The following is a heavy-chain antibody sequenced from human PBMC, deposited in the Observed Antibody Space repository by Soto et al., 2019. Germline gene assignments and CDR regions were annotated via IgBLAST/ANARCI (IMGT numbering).Heavy chain of an antibody. Sequence: EVQLVESGGGLVKPGGSLRLSCAASGFTFSDYTMNWVRQAPGKGLEWVSSISGYTSYIYYADSVKGRFTISRDNAKNSLYLQMDNLRAEDTAVYYCARDLRPFDPYSLCRGTSCYNTWFDPWGQGTLVTVSS. J-gene: IGHJ5*02. CDR2: ISGYTSYI. V-gene: IGHV3-21*02. CDR1: GFTFSDYT. D-gene: IGHD2-2*01. CDR3: ARDLRPFDPYSLCRGTSCYNTWFDP.